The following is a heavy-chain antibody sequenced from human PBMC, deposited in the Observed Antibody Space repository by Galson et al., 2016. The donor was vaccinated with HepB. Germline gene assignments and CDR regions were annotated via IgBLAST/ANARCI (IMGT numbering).Heavy chain of an antibody. Sequence: SLRLSCAVSGFTFSNYWMHWVRQAPGQGLVWAARINTDGTGTHYADSVKGRFTISRDNAKSTGYLQMDSLRVDDTAVYYCARSPRILWFEVDYWGQGILVTVSS. D-gene: IGHD3-10*01. CDR3: ARSPRILWFEVDY. V-gene: IGHV3-74*01. CDR2: INTDGTGT. CDR1: GFTFSNYW. J-gene: IGHJ4*02.